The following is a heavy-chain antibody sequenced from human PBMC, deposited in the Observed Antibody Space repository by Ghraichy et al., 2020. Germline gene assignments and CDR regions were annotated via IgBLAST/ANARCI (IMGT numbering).Heavy chain of an antibody. CDR1: GFTFNNYA. V-gene: IGHV3-23*01. D-gene: IGHD3-22*01. Sequence: GGSLRLSCAASGFTFNNYAMSWVRQAPGKGLEWVSTISDGGGSTDYADSVKGRSTISRDISKNTLYLQMNSLRAEDTARYYCAKGRFDSSGYYPLGDYWGQGVLVTVSS. CDR2: ISDGGGST. J-gene: IGHJ4*02. CDR3: AKGRFDSSGYYPLGDY.